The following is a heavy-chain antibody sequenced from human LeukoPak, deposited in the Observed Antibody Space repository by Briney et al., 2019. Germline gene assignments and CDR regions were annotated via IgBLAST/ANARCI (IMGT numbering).Heavy chain of an antibody. CDR2: IYYSGST. CDR3: ARSKRQNYYYYYMDV. V-gene: IGHV4-59*11. J-gene: IGHJ6*03. CDR1: GGSISSHY. Sequence: KTSETLSLTCTVSGGSISSHYWSWIRQPPGKGLEWIGYIYYSGSTNYNPSLKSRVTISVDTSKNQFSLKLSSVTAADTAVYYCARSKRQNYYYYYMDVWGKGTTVTVSS.